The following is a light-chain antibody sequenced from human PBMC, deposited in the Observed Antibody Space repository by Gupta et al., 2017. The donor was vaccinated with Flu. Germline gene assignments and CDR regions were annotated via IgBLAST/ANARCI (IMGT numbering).Light chain of an antibody. CDR3: IQALQTPFT. CDR2: LGS. J-gene: IGKJ3*01. V-gene: IGKV2-28*01. CDR1: QSLLHSNGYTY. Sequence: DIVMTQSPLSLPVTPGETASISCRSSQSLLHSNGYTYLDWYLQKPVQSPQLLIYLGSNRASGVPDRFSGSGSGTDFTLKSSKVEEEDVGVYYCIQALQTPFTFGPGTKVDIK.